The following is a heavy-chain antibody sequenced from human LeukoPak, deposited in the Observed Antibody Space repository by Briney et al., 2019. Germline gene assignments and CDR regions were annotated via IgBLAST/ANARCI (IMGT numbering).Heavy chain of an antibody. CDR3: ARGGVDYYGSGTYYLMYYFDY. CDR2: ISGSGGGT. D-gene: IGHD3-10*01. CDR1: GFTFSNYA. Sequence: GGSLRLSCAASGFTFSNYAMSWVRQAPGKGLEWVSAISGSGGGTYYADSVKGRFTISRDDPHNTLYLQMNSLRAEDTAVYFCARGGVDYYGSGTYYLMYYFDYWGQGALVTVSS. J-gene: IGHJ4*02. V-gene: IGHV3-23*01.